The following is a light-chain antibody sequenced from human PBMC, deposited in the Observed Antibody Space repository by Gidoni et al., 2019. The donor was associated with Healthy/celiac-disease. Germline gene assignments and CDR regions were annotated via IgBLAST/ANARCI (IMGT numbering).Light chain of an antibody. J-gene: IGLJ2*01. CDR1: KLVDKY. CDR3: QAWDSSTAV. CDR2: QDS. V-gene: IGLV3-1*01. Sequence: SYELTQPHSVSVSPGQTASITCSGDKLVDKYACWYQQKPGQSPVMVIYQDSKRPSGIPERFSGSNSGNTATLTISGTQAMDEADYYCQAWDSSTAVFGGGTKLTGL.